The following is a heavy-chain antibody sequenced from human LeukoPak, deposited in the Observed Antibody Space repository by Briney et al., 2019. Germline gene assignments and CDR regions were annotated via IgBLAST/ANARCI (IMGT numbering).Heavy chain of an antibody. D-gene: IGHD3-3*01. V-gene: IGHV4-59*08. Sequence: PSETLSLTCTVSGGSISSYYWSWIRQPPGKGLEWIGYIYYSGSTNYNPSLKSRVTISVDTSKNQFSLKLSSVTAADTAVFYCARPILEWRLGAFDIWGQGTMVTVSS. CDR2: IYYSGST. CDR3: ARPILEWRLGAFDI. CDR1: GGSISSYY. J-gene: IGHJ3*02.